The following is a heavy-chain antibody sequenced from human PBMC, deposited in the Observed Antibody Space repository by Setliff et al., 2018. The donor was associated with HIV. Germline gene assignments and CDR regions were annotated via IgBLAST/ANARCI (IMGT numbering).Heavy chain of an antibody. CDR3: AKFAPGGHSEIASEGISHFDS. D-gene: IGHD6-13*01. CDR1: GFTFSNYW. CDR2: INGDGSST. Sequence: GGSLRLSCAASGFTFSNYWMHWVRQPPGKGLVWVSRINGDGSSTSYADSVKGRFTISRDNARNTLYLQMSSLRVEDTAVYYCAKFAPGGHSEIASEGISHFDSWGQGTLVTVSS. J-gene: IGHJ4*02. V-gene: IGHV3-74*01.